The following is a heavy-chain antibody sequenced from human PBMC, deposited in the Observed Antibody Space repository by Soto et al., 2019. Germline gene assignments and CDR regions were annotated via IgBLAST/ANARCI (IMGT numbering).Heavy chain of an antibody. D-gene: IGHD3-22*01. J-gene: IGHJ6*02. CDR2: IYPGDSDT. CDR3: ARHPSHYYDSSGYYPRGEYGMDV. Sequence: GESLKISCKGSGYSFTSYWIGWVRQMPGKXLEWMGIIYPGDSDTRYSPSFQGQVTISADKSISTAYLQWSSLKASDTAMYYCARHPSHYYDSSGYYPRGEYGMDVWGQGATVTVSS. V-gene: IGHV5-51*01. CDR1: GYSFTSYW.